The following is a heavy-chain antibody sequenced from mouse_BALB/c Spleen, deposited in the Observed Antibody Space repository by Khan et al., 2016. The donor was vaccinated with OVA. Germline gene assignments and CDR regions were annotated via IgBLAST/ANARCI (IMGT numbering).Heavy chain of an antibody. J-gene: IGHJ1*01. Sequence: QIQLVQSGPEVKKPGETVKISCKASGYSSTNYGMNWVRQAPGKGLKWMGWINTYTGEPTYADDFKGRFAFSLETSASTAHLQINNLKNEDTATYFCASGGYWYFDVWGAGTTVTVSS. CDR3: ASGGYWYFDV. D-gene: IGHD1-1*02. CDR1: GYSSTNYG. CDR2: INTYTGEP. V-gene: IGHV9-3-1*01.